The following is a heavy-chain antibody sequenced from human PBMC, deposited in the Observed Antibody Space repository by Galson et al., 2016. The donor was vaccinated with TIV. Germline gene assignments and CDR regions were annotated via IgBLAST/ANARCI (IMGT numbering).Heavy chain of an antibody. D-gene: IGHD6-19*01. J-gene: IGHJ4*02. CDR1: GFPFSIYA. CDR2: ITGSSSIP. Sequence: SLRLSCAASGFPFSIYAMAWVRQAPGKGLEWVSGITGSSSIPYYADSVKGRFTISRDNSKNILYLQMNNLRADDTAVYFCAKDPLGGWFQNPFDYWGQGTLVTVTS. CDR3: AKDPLGGWFQNPFDY. V-gene: IGHV3-23*01.